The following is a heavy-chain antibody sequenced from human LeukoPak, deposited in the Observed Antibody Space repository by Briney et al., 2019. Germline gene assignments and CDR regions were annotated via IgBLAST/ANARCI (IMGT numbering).Heavy chain of an antibody. CDR2: ISYDGSNK. J-gene: IGHJ4*02. Sequence: GGSLRLSFAASGFTFSSYAMHWVRQAPGKGLEWVAVISYDGSNKYYADSVKGRFTISRDNSKNTLYLQMNSLRAEDTAVYYCASTYSYGCFDYWGQGTLVTVSS. V-gene: IGHV3-30-3*01. D-gene: IGHD5-18*01. CDR3: ASTYSYGCFDY. CDR1: GFTFSSYA.